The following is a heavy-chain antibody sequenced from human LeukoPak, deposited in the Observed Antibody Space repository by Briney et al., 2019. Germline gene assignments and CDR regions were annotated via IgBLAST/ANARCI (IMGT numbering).Heavy chain of an antibody. CDR3: ARDPFEL. CDR1: GFTLSNRW. D-gene: IGHD1-26*01. Sequence: GGSLRLSCEASGFTLSNRWMTWVRQAPGKGLEWVATITQGGSDKFYVDSVKGRFTISGDNAKNSLYLQMNSLRAEDTAVYHCARDPFELWGQGTLVTVSS. J-gene: IGHJ4*02. V-gene: IGHV3-7*01. CDR2: ITQGGSDK.